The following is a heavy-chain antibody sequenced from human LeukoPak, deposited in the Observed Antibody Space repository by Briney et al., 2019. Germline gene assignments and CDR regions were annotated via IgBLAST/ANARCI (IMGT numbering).Heavy chain of an antibody. D-gene: IGHD3-10*01. CDR1: GFTFSDYY. CDR2: ISSSGSTI. CDR3: AREGITMVRGVGAYYYYGMDV. Sequence: GGSLRLSCAASGFTFSDYYMSWIRQAPGKGLEWVSYISSSGSTIYYADSVKGRFTIPRDNAKNSLYLQMNSLRAEDTAVYYCAREGITMVRGVGAYYYYGMDVWGQGTTVTVSS. J-gene: IGHJ6*02. V-gene: IGHV3-11*01.